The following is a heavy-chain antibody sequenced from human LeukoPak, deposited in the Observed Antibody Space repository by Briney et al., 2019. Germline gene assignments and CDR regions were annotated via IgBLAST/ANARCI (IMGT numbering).Heavy chain of an antibody. J-gene: IGHJ4*02. Sequence: GGSLRLSCAASGFTFDDYGMSWGRQAPGKGLEWGSGINWNGGSTGYADSVKGRFTISRDNAKNSLYLQMNSLRAEDTALYYCARDPGAGFDYWGQGTLVTVSS. CDR2: INWNGGST. V-gene: IGHV3-20*04. D-gene: IGHD1-1*01. CDR3: ARDPGAGFDY. CDR1: GFTFDDYG.